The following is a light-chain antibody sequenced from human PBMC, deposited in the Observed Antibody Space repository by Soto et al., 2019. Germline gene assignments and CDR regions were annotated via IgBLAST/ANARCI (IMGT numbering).Light chain of an antibody. CDR3: SSYAGSNNLVV. J-gene: IGLJ2*01. V-gene: IGLV2-8*01. CDR1: SSDVGGYNY. CDR2: QVS. Sequence: QLVLTQPPSASGSPGQSVTMSCTGTSSDVGGYNYVSWYQQHPGKAPKLMVYQVSQRPSGVPDRFSGSKSGNTASLTVSGLQAEDEADYYCSSYAGSNNLVVFGGGTKLTVL.